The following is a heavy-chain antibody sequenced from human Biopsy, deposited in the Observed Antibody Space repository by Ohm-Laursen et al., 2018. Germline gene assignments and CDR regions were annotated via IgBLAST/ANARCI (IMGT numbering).Heavy chain of an antibody. J-gene: IGHJ2*01. D-gene: IGHD1-26*01. V-gene: IGHV4-59*08. CDR2: IYYTGST. CDR3: ARHAPSYSGSYWRYFDL. Sequence: SETLSLTCTVSGGSISSYYWSWIRQPPGKGLEWIGYIYYTGSTNYNPSLKSRVTISVDTSMNHLSLRLTSVTAAGTAVYYCARHAPSYSGSYWRYFDLWGRGTLVTFSS. CDR1: GGSISSYY.